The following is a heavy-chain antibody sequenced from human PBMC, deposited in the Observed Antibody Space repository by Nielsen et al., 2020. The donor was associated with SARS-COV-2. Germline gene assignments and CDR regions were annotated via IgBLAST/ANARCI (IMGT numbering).Heavy chain of an antibody. J-gene: IGHJ6*02. Sequence: WIRQPPGKGLEWVSFISSSSSYIYYADSVKGRFTISRDNAKNSLYLQMNSLRAEDTAVYYCAREGQVTIFGVVITSEYYGMDVWGQGTTVTVSS. V-gene: IGHV3-21*01. CDR2: ISSSSSYI. CDR3: AREGQVTIFGVVITSEYYGMDV. D-gene: IGHD3-3*01.